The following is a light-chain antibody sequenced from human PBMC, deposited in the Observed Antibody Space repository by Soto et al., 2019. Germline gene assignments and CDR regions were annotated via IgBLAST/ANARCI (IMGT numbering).Light chain of an antibody. CDR2: EVS. Sequence: QSALTQPASVSGSPGQSITISCTGTSSDVGGYNHVSWYQQHPGKAPKLMIYEVSNRPSGVSNRFSGSKSGNTASLTISGLQAEDEADYYCSSYRSSPPSYVFGTGTKLTVL. CDR3: SSYRSSPPSYV. J-gene: IGLJ1*01. CDR1: SSDVGGYNH. V-gene: IGLV2-14*01.